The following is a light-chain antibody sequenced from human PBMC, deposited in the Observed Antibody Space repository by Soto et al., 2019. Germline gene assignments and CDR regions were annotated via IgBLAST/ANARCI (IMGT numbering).Light chain of an antibody. CDR2: EGS. CDR1: SSDVGGYNY. V-gene: IGLV2-8*01. CDR3: SSYAGSNQLV. Sequence: QSALTQPPAAAGSTGQSVTISCTGTSSDVGGYNYVSWYQQHPGKAPKLMSYEGSKRPSGVPDRFSGYKSGNTASLTVSGLQSEDEAAYYFSSYAGSNQLVVGTGTKLTV. J-gene: IGLJ1*01.